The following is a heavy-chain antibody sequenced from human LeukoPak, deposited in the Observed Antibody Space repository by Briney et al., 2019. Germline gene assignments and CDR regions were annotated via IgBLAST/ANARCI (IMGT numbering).Heavy chain of an antibody. CDR1: GYTFTSYY. V-gene: IGHV1-46*01. D-gene: IGHD6-6*01. CDR2: INPSGGST. CDR3: AAELPIAARERAYYYYGMDV. J-gene: IGHJ6*02. Sequence: ASVKVSCKASGYTFTSYYMHWVRQAPGQGLEWMGIINPSGGSTSYAQKFQGRVTITRDMSTSTAYMELSSLRSEDTAVYYCAAELPIAARERAYYYYGMDVWGQGATVTVSS.